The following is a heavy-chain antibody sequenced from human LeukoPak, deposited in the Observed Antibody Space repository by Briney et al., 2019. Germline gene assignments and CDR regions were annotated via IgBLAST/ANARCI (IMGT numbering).Heavy chain of an antibody. Sequence: GSLRLSCAASGFTFSSYSMNWVRQAPGKGLEWVSSISSSSSYIYYADSVKGRFTISRDNAKNSLYLQMNSLRAEDTAVYYCARENYYGNAFDIWGQGTMVTVSS. D-gene: IGHD3-10*01. V-gene: IGHV3-21*01. CDR3: ARENYYGNAFDI. J-gene: IGHJ3*02. CDR1: GFTFSSYS. CDR2: ISSSSSYI.